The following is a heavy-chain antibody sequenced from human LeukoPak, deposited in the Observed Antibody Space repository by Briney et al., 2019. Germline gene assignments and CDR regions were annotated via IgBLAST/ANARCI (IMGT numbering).Heavy chain of an antibody. J-gene: IGHJ4*02. Sequence: ASVKVSCKASGYTFSIYGITWVRQAPGQGLEWMGFISADNGNTNYAQKFQGRVTMSTDTFTNTAYMELRNLRSDDTAVYYCARCGAAVTVLLDYWGQGTLVTVSS. D-gene: IGHD2-21*02. CDR2: ISADNGNT. CDR1: GYTFSIYG. V-gene: IGHV1-18*01. CDR3: ARCGAAVTVLLDY.